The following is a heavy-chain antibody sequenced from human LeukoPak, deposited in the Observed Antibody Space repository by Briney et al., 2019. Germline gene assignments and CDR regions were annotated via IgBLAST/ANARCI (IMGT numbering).Heavy chain of an antibody. J-gene: IGHJ6*03. Sequence: SETLSLTCTVSGGSISSGSYYWSWIRQPAGKGLEWIGRIYTSGSTNYNPSPKSRVTISVDTSKNQFSLKLSSVTAADTAVYYCARAATVAPTYYYYYYMDVWGKGTTVTISS. CDR3: ARAATVAPTYYYYYYMDV. CDR2: IYTSGST. CDR1: GGSISSGSYY. V-gene: IGHV4-61*02. D-gene: IGHD6-19*01.